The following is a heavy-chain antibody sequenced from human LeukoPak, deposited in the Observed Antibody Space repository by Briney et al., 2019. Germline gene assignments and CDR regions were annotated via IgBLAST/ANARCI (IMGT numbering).Heavy chain of an antibody. D-gene: IGHD3-10*01. V-gene: IGHV3-74*01. J-gene: IGHJ4*02. CDR1: GFTFTSYW. CDR2: INTDGSGT. CDR3: TRAYDSGTYSSFDY. Sequence: GGSLRLSCAASGFTFTSYWMHWVRQAPGKGLVWVSCINTDGSGTTYADSVKGRFTISRDNAKNTLYLQMNGLRAEDTAVYYCTRAYDSGTYSSFDYWGQGTLVTVTS.